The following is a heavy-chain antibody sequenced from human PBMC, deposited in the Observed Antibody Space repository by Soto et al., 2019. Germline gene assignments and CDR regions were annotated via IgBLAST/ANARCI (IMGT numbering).Heavy chain of an antibody. CDR3: ARASGGGYSRGWTDWFDP. CDR1: GFTFSSYA. D-gene: IGHD3-22*01. CDR2: ISYDGSNK. V-gene: IGHV3-30-3*01. Sequence: QVQLVESGVGVGQPGRSVRLSCAASGFTFSSYAMHWVRQAPGKGLEWVAVISYDGSNKYYADSVKGRFTISRDNSKHTLYLQMNSLGAEDTAVYYCARASGGGYSRGWTDWFDPWGQGTLVTVSS. J-gene: IGHJ5*02.